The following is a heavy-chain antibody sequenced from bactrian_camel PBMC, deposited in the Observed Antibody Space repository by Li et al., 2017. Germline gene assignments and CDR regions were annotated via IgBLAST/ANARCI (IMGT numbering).Heavy chain of an antibody. CDR3: ATTGFDF. CDR2: IDSDGPT. V-gene: IGHV3S55*01. J-gene: IGHJ4*01. D-gene: IGHD5*01. Sequence: HVQLVESGGGSVQAGGSLRLSCAVSGHTYSRYGMGWFRQAPDKEREGVAVIDSDGPTRYADSVKGRFTISKDNAKMTLYLQMESLKPEDTGMYYCATTGFDFWGQGTQVTVSS. CDR1: GHTYSRYG.